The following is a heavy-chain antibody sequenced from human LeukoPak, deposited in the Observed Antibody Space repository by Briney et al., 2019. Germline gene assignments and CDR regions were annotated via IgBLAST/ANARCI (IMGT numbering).Heavy chain of an antibody. CDR3: ARGSMVRGGYSYYGMDV. CDR2: ISAYNGNT. D-gene: IGHD3-10*01. V-gene: IGHV1-18*01. Sequence: ASVKVSCKASGYTFTSYGISWVGQAPGQGGEWMGWISAYNGNTNFAQTPHGRVTVTTDTSKSTAYMELRSLRADDTAVYYCARGSMVRGGYSYYGMDVWGQGTTVTVSS. J-gene: IGHJ6*02. CDR1: GYTFTSYG.